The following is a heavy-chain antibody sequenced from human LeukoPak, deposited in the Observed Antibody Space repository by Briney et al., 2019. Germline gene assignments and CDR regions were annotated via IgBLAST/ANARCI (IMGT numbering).Heavy chain of an antibody. D-gene: IGHD6-13*01. Sequence: ASVKVSCKASGYTFTDYFIQWVRQAPGQGLEWMGWTIPKSGVTHYAQKFRGRVTMTRDTSISTAYMELSRLTSDDTAVYYCARETAAAGNYWFDPWGQGTLVTVSS. V-gene: IGHV1-2*02. J-gene: IGHJ5*02. CDR1: GYTFTDYF. CDR2: TIPKSGVT. CDR3: ARETAAAGNYWFDP.